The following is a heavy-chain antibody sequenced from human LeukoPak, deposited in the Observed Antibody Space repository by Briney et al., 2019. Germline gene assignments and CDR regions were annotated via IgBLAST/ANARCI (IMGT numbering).Heavy chain of an antibody. Sequence: PSETLSLTCTVSGGSSSTYYWTWIRQPPGKGLEWIGYIHTSGSTNYTPSLKRRVTMSVDTSKNQFSLRLTSVTAADTAVYYCVRPGQSNWWVYFNYWDQGTVVTVSS. CDR1: GGSSSTYY. D-gene: IGHD2-15*01. CDR2: IHTSGST. J-gene: IGHJ4*02. V-gene: IGHV4-4*09. CDR3: VRPGQSNWWVYFNY.